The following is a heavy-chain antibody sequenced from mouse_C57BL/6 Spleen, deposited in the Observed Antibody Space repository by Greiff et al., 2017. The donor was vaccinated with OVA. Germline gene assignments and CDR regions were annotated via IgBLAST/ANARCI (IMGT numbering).Heavy chain of an antibody. J-gene: IGHJ1*03. CDR3: AKRNYYGSSYGWYFDV. Sequence: VKVVESGPGLVAPSQSLSITCTVSGFSLTSYGVDWVRQPPGKGLEWLGVIWGGGSTNYNSALMSRLSISKDNSKSQVFLKMNSLQTDDTAMYYCAKRNYYGSSYGWYFDVWGTGTTVTVSS. D-gene: IGHD1-1*01. CDR2: IWGGGST. CDR1: GFSLTSYG. V-gene: IGHV2-9*01.